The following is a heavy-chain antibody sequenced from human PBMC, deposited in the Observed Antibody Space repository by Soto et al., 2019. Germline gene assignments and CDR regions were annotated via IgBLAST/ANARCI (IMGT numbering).Heavy chain of an antibody. CDR2: ISAYNGNT. V-gene: IGHV1-18*01. CDR3: ARAATYYDILTGYSIDP. D-gene: IGHD3-9*01. CDR1: GYTFTSYG. Sequence: ASVKVSCKASGYTFTSYGISWVRQAPGQGLEWMGWISAYNGNTNYAQKLQGRVTMTTDTSTSTAYMELRSLRSDDTAVYYCARAATYYDILTGYSIDPWGQGTLVTVSS. J-gene: IGHJ5*02.